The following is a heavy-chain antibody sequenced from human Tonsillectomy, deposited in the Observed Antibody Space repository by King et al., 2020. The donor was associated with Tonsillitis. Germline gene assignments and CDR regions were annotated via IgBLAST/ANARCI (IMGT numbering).Heavy chain of an antibody. CDR3: ARDGRYCSGGSCWDYFDY. CDR2: IYHSGST. CDR1: GYSISSGYY. V-gene: IGHV4-38-2*02. D-gene: IGHD2-15*01. J-gene: IGHJ4*02. Sequence: VQLQESGPGLVKPSETLSLTCTVSGYSISSGYYWGWIRQPPGKGLEWIGSIYHSGSTYYNPSLMSRVTISVDTSKNQFSLKLSSVTAADTAVYYCARDGRYCSGGSCWDYFDYWGQGTLVTVSS.